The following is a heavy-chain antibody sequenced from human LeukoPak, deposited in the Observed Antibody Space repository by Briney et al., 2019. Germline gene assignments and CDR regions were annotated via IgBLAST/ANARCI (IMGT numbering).Heavy chain of an antibody. V-gene: IGHV3-21*01. J-gene: IGHJ3*02. CDR2: ISSSSSYI. CDR3: AISPYYEAFDI. Sequence: GGSLRLSCAASGFTFSSYSMNWVRQAPGKGLEWVSSISSSSSYIYYADSVKGRFTISRDNAKNSLYLQMSSLRVEDTAVYYCAISPYYEAFDIRGQGTMVTASS. CDR1: GFTFSSYS. D-gene: IGHD3-22*01.